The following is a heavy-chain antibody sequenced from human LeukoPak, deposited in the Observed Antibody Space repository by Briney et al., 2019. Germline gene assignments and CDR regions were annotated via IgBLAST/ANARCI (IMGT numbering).Heavy chain of an antibody. CDR3: AKGQFHYSYDLGYYYGMDV. Sequence: GGSLRLSCAASGFTFDDYAMHWVRQAPGKGLEWVSGISWNSGSIGYADSVKGRFTISRDNAKNSLYLQMNSLRAEDTALYYCAKGQFHYSYDLGYYYGMDVWGQGTTVTVSS. D-gene: IGHD5-18*01. V-gene: IGHV3-9*01. CDR1: GFTFDDYA. J-gene: IGHJ6*02. CDR2: ISWNSGSI.